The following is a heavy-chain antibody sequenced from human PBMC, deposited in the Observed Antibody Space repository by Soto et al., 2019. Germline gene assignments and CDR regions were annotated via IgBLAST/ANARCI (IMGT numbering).Heavy chain of an antibody. J-gene: IGHJ3*02. CDR3: ARHLGGYCSGTSCPTDAFDI. D-gene: IGHD2-2*01. CDR1: GYSFTSYW. Sequence: GESLKISCKGSGYSFTSYWISWVRQMPGKGLEWMGRIDPSDSYTNYSPSFQGHVTISADKSISTAYLQWSSLKASDTAMYYCARHLGGYCSGTSCPTDAFDIWGQGTMVTVSS. CDR2: IDPSDSYT. V-gene: IGHV5-10-1*01.